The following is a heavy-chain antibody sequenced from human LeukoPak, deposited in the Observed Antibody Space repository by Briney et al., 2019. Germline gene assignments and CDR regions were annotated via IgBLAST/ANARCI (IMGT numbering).Heavy chain of an antibody. CDR2: IFCSGNT. CDR3: ARDRYALTFDY. D-gene: IGHD2-2*01. V-gene: IGHV4-61*01. CDR1: GGSVSSGTYY. J-gene: IGHJ4*02. Sequence: SETLSLTCTVSGGSVSSGTYYWSWIRQPPGKGLEWVGYIFCSGNTNYNPSLKSRVTMSVDTSKNQFSLKLNSVTAADTAVYYCARDRYALTFDYWGQGILVTVSS.